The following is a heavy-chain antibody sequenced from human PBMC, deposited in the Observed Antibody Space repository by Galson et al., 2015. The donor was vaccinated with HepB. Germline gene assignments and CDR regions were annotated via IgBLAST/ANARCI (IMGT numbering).Heavy chain of an antibody. Sequence: SVTVSCKASGYTFTSYDINWMRQTTGQGLEWMGWMNPKNGNVGYAQKFQGRVTMTRDTSINTAYMELSSLRSDDTAVYYCAREDGDYTIDYWGQGTLVTVSS. D-gene: IGHD4-17*01. CDR1: GYTFTSYD. CDR3: AREDGDYTIDY. V-gene: IGHV1-8*01. CDR2: MNPKNGNV. J-gene: IGHJ4*02.